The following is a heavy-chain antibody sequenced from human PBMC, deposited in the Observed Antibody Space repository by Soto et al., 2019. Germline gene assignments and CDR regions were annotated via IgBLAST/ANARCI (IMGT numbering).Heavy chain of an antibody. V-gene: IGHV4-59*01. D-gene: IGHD3-22*01. CDR3: ARLRYYDSSGYYLLDAFDI. CDR2: IYYKGST. Sequence: SETLSLTCTVSGGSISSYYWSWIRQPPGKGLEWIGYIYYKGSTNYNPSLKSRVTISVDTSKNQFSLKLSSVTAADTAVYYCARLRYYDSSGYYLLDAFDIWGQGTMVTVSS. CDR1: GGSISSYY. J-gene: IGHJ3*02.